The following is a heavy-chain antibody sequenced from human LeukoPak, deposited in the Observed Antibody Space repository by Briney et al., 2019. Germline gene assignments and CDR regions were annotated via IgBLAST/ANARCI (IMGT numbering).Heavy chain of an antibody. V-gene: IGHV3-30*02. CDR3: ANALPGYCSGGSCYTDAFDI. CDR2: IRYDGSNK. Sequence: GGSLRLSCAASGFTFNSYGMHWVRQAPGKGLEWVAFIRYDGSNKYYADSVKGRFTISRDNSKNTLYLQMNSLRAEDTAVYYCANALPGYCSGGSCYTDAFDIWGQGTMVTVSS. D-gene: IGHD2-15*01. J-gene: IGHJ3*02. CDR1: GFTFNSYG.